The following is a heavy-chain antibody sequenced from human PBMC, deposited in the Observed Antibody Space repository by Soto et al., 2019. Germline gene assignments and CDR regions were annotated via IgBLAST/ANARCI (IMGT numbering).Heavy chain of an antibody. V-gene: IGHV5-10-1*01. D-gene: IGHD4-17*01. CDR2: IDPSDSYT. J-gene: IGHJ3*02. CDR1: GYSFTSYW. Sequence: PGESLKISCMGSGYSFTSYWISWVRQMPGKGLEWMGRIDPSDSYTNYSPSFQGHVTISADKSISTAYLQWSSLKASDTAMYYCARSSQTTVTKGGDAFDIWGKGTMGTVSS. CDR3: ARSSQTTVTKGGDAFDI.